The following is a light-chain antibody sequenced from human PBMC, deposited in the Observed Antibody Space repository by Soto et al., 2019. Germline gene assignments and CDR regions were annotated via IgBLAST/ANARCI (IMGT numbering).Light chain of an antibody. CDR2: DVS. Sequence: QSALTQPASVSGSPGQSITISCTGTSSDVGGYNYVSWYQQHPGIAPKLMIYDVSNRPSGVSNRFSGSKSGNTASLTISGLQAQDEADYYCISYTSSSLYVFGTGTKVTVL. J-gene: IGLJ1*01. V-gene: IGLV2-14*01. CDR1: SSDVGGYNY. CDR3: ISYTSSSLYV.